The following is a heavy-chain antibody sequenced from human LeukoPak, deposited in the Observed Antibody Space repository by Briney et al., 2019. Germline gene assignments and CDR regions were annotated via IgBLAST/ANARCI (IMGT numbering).Heavy chain of an antibody. V-gene: IGHV4-4*07. Sequence: SETLSLTCSVSGGSISSYYWSWIRQPAGKGLEWIGRMYTTGSTNYNPSLKSRVTMSVDTSKNQFSLKLTSVTAADTAVYYCARDSREMATIFDYWGQGTLVIVSS. CDR3: ARDSREMATIFDY. CDR2: MYTTGST. D-gene: IGHD5-24*01. CDR1: GGSISSYY. J-gene: IGHJ4*02.